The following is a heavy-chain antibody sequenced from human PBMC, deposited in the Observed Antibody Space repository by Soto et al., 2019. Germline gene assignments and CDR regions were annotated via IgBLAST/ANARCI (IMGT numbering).Heavy chain of an antibody. V-gene: IGHV1-2*02. D-gene: IGHD6-6*01. CDR2: INAHSGGT. J-gene: IGHJ5*02. CDR1: GFSFTGYY. Sequence: ASLKVSCKSSGFSFTGYYIHCLLHSPGQGLEWMGWINAHSGGTEYAQKFQGRVTLTRDTSIATAYLTLTSLTSDDTALYYCAKDLTRQLAYWLDPWGQGTQVTVSS. CDR3: AKDLTRQLAYWLDP.